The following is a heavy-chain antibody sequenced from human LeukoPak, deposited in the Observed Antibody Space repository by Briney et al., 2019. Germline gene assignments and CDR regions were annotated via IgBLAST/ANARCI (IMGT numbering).Heavy chain of an antibody. CDR1: GFTFSSYA. D-gene: IGHD6-13*01. J-gene: IGHJ3*02. Sequence: PGGSLRLSCAASGFTFSSYAMSWVRQAPGKGLEWVSAISGSGGSTYYADSVKGRFTISRENAKNSLYLQMNSLRAGDTAVYYCARSSSFEIGLAFDIWGQGTMVTVSS. V-gene: IGHV3-23*01. CDR2: ISGSGGST. CDR3: ARSSSFEIGLAFDI.